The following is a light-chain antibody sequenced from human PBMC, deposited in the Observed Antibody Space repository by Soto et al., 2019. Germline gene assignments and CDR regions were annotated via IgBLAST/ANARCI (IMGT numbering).Light chain of an antibody. J-gene: IGKJ3*01. CDR3: PQHSNC. CDR2: DAS. V-gene: IGKV3-11*01. CDR1: QSVNRK. Sequence: VVTKSPATVSLSPGERATLSCRASQSVNRKLAWYQQIPGQAPRLLIYDASNRATGIPARFSGSGSGTDFTLTFSSLEPEDFAIYYCPQHSNCFGPGTKVDIK.